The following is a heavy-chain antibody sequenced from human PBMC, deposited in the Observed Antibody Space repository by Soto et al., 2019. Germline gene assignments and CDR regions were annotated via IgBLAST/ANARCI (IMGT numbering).Heavy chain of an antibody. CDR3: ARDSRVGILFY. V-gene: IGHV1-69*13. CDR1: VGTLSRYA. Sequence: SVKVCCKSSVGTLSRYAISWVLQAPGQGLEWMGGIIPIFGTANYAQKFQGRVTITADESTRKAYMELSSLRSEDTAVYYCARDSRVGILFYWGQGTLVTVSS. CDR2: IIPIFGTA. D-gene: IGHD1-20*01. J-gene: IGHJ4*02.